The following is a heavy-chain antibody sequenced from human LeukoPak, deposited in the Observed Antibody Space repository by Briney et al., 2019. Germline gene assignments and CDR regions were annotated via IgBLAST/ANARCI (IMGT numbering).Heavy chain of an antibody. CDR1: GFTFSSYS. CDR2: IGSSSSTI. D-gene: IGHD3-10*01. V-gene: IGHV3-48*02. CDR3: ARDSYYYDSGSPRGWFDP. Sequence: PGGSLRLSCAASGFTFSSYSMNWVRQAPGKGLEWVSYIGSSSSTIYYADSVRGRFTISRDNAKNSLYLQMNSLRDEDTAVYYCARDSYYYDSGSPRGWFDPWGQGTLVTVSS. J-gene: IGHJ5*02.